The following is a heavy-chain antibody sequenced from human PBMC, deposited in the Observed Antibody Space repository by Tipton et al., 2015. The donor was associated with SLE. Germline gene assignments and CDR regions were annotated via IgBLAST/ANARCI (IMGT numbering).Heavy chain of an antibody. Sequence: TLSLTCTVSGVSISSASYYWNWIRQPAGKGLEWIGRAYTTGSPYYNPSLESRVAISIDTSKNQFSLRLSSVTAADTAVYFCARSGDYGGIYYYGLDVWGQGTTVTVSS. J-gene: IGHJ6*02. CDR1: GVSISSASYY. CDR3: ARSGDYGGIYYYGLDV. D-gene: IGHD4-23*01. CDR2: AYTTGSP. V-gene: IGHV4-61*02.